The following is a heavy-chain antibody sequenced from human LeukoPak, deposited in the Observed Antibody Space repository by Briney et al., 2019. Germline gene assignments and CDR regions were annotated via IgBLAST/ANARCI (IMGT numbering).Heavy chain of an antibody. Sequence: ASVKVSCKVSGYTLTELSMHWVRQAPGKGLEWMGGFDPEDGETIYAQKFQGRVTTTEDTSTDTAYMELSSLRSEDTAVYYCATSLGYYYYGMDVWGQGTTVTVSS. J-gene: IGHJ6*02. CDR3: ATSLGYYYYGMDV. CDR2: FDPEDGET. V-gene: IGHV1-24*01. CDR1: GYTLTELS.